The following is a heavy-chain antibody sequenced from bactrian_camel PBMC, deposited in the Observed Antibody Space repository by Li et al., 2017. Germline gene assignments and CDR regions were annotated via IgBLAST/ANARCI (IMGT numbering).Heavy chain of an antibody. CDR3: AAATNIACTYSDVTREATYNY. D-gene: IGHD1*01. Sequence: HVQLVESGGGAVQAGGSLRLSCKVSGYTYSTSCMGWFRQAPGKEREGVARGYIGGPNTYYADSVKGRFIISSDNTKDNLYLQMNNLKPEDTALYYCAAATNIACTYSDVTREATYNYWGQGTQVTVS. V-gene: IGHV3S6*01. J-gene: IGHJ4*01. CDR1: GYTYSTSC. CDR2: GYIGGPNT.